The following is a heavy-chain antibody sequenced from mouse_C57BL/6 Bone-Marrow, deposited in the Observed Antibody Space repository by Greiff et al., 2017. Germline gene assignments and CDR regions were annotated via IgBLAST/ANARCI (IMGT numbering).Heavy chain of an antibody. CDR3: AAITTVVDYYAMDY. D-gene: IGHD1-1*01. CDR1: GYTFTDYY. J-gene: IGHJ4*01. CDR2: INPYNGGT. V-gene: IGHV1-19*01. Sequence: EVQLQQSGPVLVKPGASVKMSCKASGYTFTDYYMNWVKQSHGKSLEWIGGINPYNGGTSYNQKFKGKAPLTVDKSSSTAYMELNSLTSEDSAVYYCAAITTVVDYYAMDYWGEGTSVTVSS.